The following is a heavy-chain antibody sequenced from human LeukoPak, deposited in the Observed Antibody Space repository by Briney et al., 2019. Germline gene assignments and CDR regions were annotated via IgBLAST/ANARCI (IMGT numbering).Heavy chain of an antibody. D-gene: IGHD3-22*01. CDR3: ARGIKYYYDSSGYHPQYYYYYMDV. CDR1: GGSFSGYY. J-gene: IGHJ6*03. Sequence: TSETLSLTCAVYGGSFSGYYWSWIRQPPGKGLEWIGEINHSGSTNYNPSLKSRVTISVDTSKNQFSLKLSSVTAADTAVYYCARGIKYYYDSSGYHPQYYYYYMDVWGKGTTVTVSS. CDR2: INHSGST. V-gene: IGHV4-34*01.